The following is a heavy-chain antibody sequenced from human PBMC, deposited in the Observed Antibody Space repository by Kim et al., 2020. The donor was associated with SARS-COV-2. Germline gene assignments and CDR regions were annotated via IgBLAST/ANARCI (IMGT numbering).Heavy chain of an antibody. CDR1: GFTFSSYA. Sequence: GGSLRLSCVVSGFTFSSYALSWVRQTPGMGLQWVSSISSSGESTSYADPVKGRFAISRDNSKNTLYLQVSGLRAEDTAVYYCARELMTRNSFYMDVWGKGTPVTVSS. CDR3: ARELMTRNSFYMDV. CDR2: ISSSGEST. V-gene: IGHV3-23*01. J-gene: IGHJ6*03. D-gene: IGHD2-21*01.